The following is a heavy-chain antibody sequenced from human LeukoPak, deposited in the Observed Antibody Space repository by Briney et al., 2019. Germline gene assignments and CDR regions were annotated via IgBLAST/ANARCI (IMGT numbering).Heavy chain of an antibody. Sequence: PSETLSLTCTVSGGSISSYYWSWIRQPPGKGVEWIGYIYYSGSTNYNPSLKSRVTISVDTSKNQFSLKLSTVTAADTAGDYCARGGYGSGSFDRGFSYYYHIDGWGKGTTVTVSS. J-gene: IGHJ6*03. D-gene: IGHD3-10*01. CDR2: IYYSGST. V-gene: IGHV4-59*01. CDR1: GGSISSYY. CDR3: ARGGYGSGSFDRGFSYYYHIDG.